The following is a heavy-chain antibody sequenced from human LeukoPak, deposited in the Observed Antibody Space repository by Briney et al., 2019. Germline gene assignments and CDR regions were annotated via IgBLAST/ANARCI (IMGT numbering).Heavy chain of an antibody. D-gene: IGHD2-2*01. Sequence: PGGSLRLSCAASGFTFGSSYMHWVRQAPGKGLERVAVISYDGSNKYYADSVKGRFTISRDNSKNTLYLQMNSLRAEDTAVYYCARETYDDVVVISSGIDPWGQGTLVTVSS. CDR2: ISYDGSNK. V-gene: IGHV3-30*03. J-gene: IGHJ5*02. CDR3: ARETYDDVVVISSGIDP. CDR1: GFTFGSSY.